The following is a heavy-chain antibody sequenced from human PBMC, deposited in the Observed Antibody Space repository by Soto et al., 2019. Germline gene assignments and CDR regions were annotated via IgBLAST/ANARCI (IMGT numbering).Heavy chain of an antibody. V-gene: IGHV3-21*01. Sequence: GGSLRLSCAASGFTFSSYSMNWVRQAPGKGLEWVSSISSSSSYIYYADSVKGRFTISRDNAKNSLYLQMNSLRAEDTAVYYYYSGSTNNNPSIKSRVTISVDTSKNQFSLKLSSVTAADTAVYYCARLKMTTVTTRAPGNYYYYMDVWGKGTTVTVSS. D-gene: IGHD1-26*01. CDR2: ISSSSSYI. CDR3: YSGSTNNNPSIKSRVTISVDTSKNQFSLKLSSVTAADTAVYYCARLKMTTVTTRAPGNYYYYMDV. J-gene: IGHJ6*03. CDR1: GFTFSSYS.